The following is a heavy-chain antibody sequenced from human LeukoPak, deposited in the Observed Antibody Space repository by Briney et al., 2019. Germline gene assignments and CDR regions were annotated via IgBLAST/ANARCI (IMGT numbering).Heavy chain of an antibody. Sequence: ASVKVSCKASGYTFTGYYMHWVRQAPGQGLEWMGWINPNSGGTNYAQKFQGRVTMTEDTSTDTAYMELSSLRSEDTAVYYCATSQITMVPYYFDYWGQGTLITVSS. V-gene: IGHV1-2*02. CDR2: INPNSGGT. CDR1: GYTFTGYY. J-gene: IGHJ4*02. CDR3: ATSQITMVPYYFDY. D-gene: IGHD3-10*01.